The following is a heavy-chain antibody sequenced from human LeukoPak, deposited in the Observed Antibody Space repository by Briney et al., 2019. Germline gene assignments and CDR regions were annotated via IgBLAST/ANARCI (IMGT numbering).Heavy chain of an antibody. CDR1: GFTFSSYE. J-gene: IGHJ6*03. V-gene: IGHV3-48*03. CDR3: AVRRGHYYYYMDV. CDR2: ISSSGAII. D-gene: IGHD3-16*01. Sequence: PGGSLRLSCAASGFTFSSYEMNWVRQGPGKGLEWVSHISSSGAIIYYADSVRGCFTSSRDNAKNSLYLQMNSLRAEDTAVYYCAVRRGHYYYYMDVWGKGTTVTVSS.